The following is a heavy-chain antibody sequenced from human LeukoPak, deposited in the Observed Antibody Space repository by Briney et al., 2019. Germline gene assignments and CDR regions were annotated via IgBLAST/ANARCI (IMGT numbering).Heavy chain of an antibody. Sequence: PGGSLRLSCAASGFSFGTYGMHWVRQAPGKGPEWVAVLWYDGSNENYADSVKGRFTISRDNSKNTLYLQMNSLTVEDTAVYYCAKNSHNYGDYGSWFDPWGRGTLVTVSS. V-gene: IGHV3-33*06. CDR1: GFSFGTYG. D-gene: IGHD4-17*01. CDR3: AKNSHNYGDYGSWFDP. CDR2: LWYDGSNE. J-gene: IGHJ5*02.